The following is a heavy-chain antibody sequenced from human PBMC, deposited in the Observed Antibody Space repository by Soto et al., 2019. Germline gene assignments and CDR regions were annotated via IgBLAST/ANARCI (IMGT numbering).Heavy chain of an antibody. D-gene: IGHD1-7*01. J-gene: IGHJ4*02. CDR1: GGSISNGDYY. CDR2: IYHSGST. V-gene: IGHV4-30-4*01. CDR3: ASRDPGTSVDY. Sequence: SSETLSLTCTVSGGSISNGDYYWSWIRQSPGKGLEWLAYIYHSGSTYYNPSLKSRLSISIDTSKNQFSLKLSSVTATDTAVYYCASRDPGTSVDYWGQGTWVTVPQ.